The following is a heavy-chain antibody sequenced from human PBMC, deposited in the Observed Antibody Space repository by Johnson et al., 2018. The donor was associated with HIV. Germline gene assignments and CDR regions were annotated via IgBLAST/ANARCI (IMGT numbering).Heavy chain of an antibody. CDR2: IYSGGRT. CDR1: GFTFSSYA. Sequence: QVQLVESGGGVVQPGRSLRLSCAASGFTFSSYAMHWVRQAPGKGLEWVSVIYSGGRTYYADSVKGRFTISRDNAKNSLYLQMNSLRAEDTAVYYCASGYCSSTSCYGRKLLDDAFDIWGQGTMVTVSS. J-gene: IGHJ3*02. D-gene: IGHD2-2*03. V-gene: IGHV3-NL1*01. CDR3: ASGYCSSTSCYGRKLLDDAFDI.